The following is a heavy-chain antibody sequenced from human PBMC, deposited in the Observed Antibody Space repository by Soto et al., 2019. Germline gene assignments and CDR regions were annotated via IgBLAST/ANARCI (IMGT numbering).Heavy chain of an antibody. CDR1: GGTFSSYA. V-gene: IGHV1-69*06. Sequence: GASVKVSCKASGGTFSSYAISWVRQAPGQGLEWMGGIIPIFGTANYAQKFQGRVTITADKSTSTAYMELSSLRSEDTAVYYCASEQIYDFWSGYRNPRIYYYYGMDVCGQGTTVTVSS. D-gene: IGHD3-3*01. CDR2: IIPIFGTA. CDR3: ASEQIYDFWSGYRNPRIYYYYGMDV. J-gene: IGHJ6*02.